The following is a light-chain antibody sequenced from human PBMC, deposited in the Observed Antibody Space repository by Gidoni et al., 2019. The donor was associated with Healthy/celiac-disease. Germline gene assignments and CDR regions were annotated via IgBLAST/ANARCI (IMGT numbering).Light chain of an antibody. CDR2: EDN. Sequence: NFMLTQPHSVSESPGKTVTISCTRSSGSIASNYVQWYQQRPGGSPTTVIYEDNQRPSGVPDRFSGSIDSSSNSASRTISGLKTEDEADYYCQSYDISNVIFGGGTKLTVL. CDR3: QSYDISNVI. V-gene: IGLV6-57*01. J-gene: IGLJ2*01. CDR1: SGSIASNY.